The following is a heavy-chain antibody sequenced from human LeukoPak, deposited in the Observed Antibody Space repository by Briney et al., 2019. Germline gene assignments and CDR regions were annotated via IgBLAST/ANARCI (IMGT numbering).Heavy chain of an antibody. CDR3: AKDHGSGSYYTTYFDY. CDR1: GFTFDDYA. Sequence: GGSLRLSCAASGFTFDDYAMHWVRQAPGKGLEWVSVISWNSGSIGYADSVKGRFTISRDNAKNSLYLQMTSLRAEDTALYYCAKDHGSGSYYTTYFDYWGQGTLVTVSS. V-gene: IGHV3-9*01. CDR2: ISWNSGSI. D-gene: IGHD3-10*01. J-gene: IGHJ4*02.